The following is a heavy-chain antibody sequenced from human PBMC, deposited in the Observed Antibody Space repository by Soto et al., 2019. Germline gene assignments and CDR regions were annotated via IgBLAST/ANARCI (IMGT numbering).Heavy chain of an antibody. Sequence: LSLTCTVSGGSVSSGSYYWNWIRQPPGKGLEWVGYIYHSGSTNYNPSLKSRVTISVDTSKNQSSLKLSSVTAADTAVYYCAREGYCSSTSCYRGGDYWGQGTLVTVPQ. J-gene: IGHJ4*02. V-gene: IGHV4-61*01. CDR2: IYHSGST. CDR3: AREGYCSSTSCYRGGDY. D-gene: IGHD2-2*02. CDR1: GGSVSSGSYY.